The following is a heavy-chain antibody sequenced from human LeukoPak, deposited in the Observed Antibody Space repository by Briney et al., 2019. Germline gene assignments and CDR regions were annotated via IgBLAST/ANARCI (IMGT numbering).Heavy chain of an antibody. Sequence: GASVKVSCKASGYTFTSYAMHWVRQAPGKGLGGLGWINAGNGNTKYSQKFQGRVTITRDTSASTAYMELSSLRSEDTAVYYCARARASRYYFDYWGQGTLVTVSS. D-gene: IGHD3-16*02. CDR3: ARARASRYYFDY. V-gene: IGHV1-3*01. CDR1: GYTFTSYA. CDR2: INAGNGNT. J-gene: IGHJ4*02.